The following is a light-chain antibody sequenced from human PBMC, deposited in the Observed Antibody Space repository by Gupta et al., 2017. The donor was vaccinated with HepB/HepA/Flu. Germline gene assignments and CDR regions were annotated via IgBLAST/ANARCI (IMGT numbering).Light chain of an antibody. CDR2: YES. V-gene: IGLV3-21*02. CDR1: NIGSKS. Sequence: SYVLTQPPSVSVAPGQTARITCGGTNIGSKSVHWYPQNPGQGPALVVVYESDRPSGSPERFSGATSWNTVTPMTCCGEAGDEADDYCQVSDTSSDNLWVFGGGTKMTVL. J-gene: IGLJ2*01. CDR3: QVSDTSSDNLWV.